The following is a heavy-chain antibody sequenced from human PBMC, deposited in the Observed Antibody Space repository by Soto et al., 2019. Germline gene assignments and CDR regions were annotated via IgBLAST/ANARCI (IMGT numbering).Heavy chain of an antibody. CDR1: GGSMRGYY. Sequence: QVRLQESGPGLVRPSETLSLNCTVSGGSMRGYYWSWIRQSAVKGLEWIGRIYVTGNTHYNPSLSSRVTMSLDTSNQQFSLNLSSVTAADTAMYFCVRGGSSGWLYFDSWGQGILVTVSS. CDR2: IYVTGNT. V-gene: IGHV4-4*07. CDR3: VRGGSSGWLYFDS. J-gene: IGHJ4*02. D-gene: IGHD6-19*01.